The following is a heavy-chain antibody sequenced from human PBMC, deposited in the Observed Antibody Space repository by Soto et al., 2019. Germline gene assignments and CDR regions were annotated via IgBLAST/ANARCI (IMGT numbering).Heavy chain of an antibody. CDR2: IGGSGTTT. V-gene: IGHV3-23*01. CDR3: ATYHYQGSTYRRLDY. J-gene: IGHJ4*02. CDR1: GFTLRNYA. Sequence: GGSLRLSCDASGFTLRNYAMIWVRQAPGKGLEWVSTIGGSGTTTYYADSVKGRFIISRDNSRNTLYLQMSSLRAEDTAVYYCATYHYQGSTYRRLDYWGQGSLVTVSS. D-gene: IGHD2-2*01.